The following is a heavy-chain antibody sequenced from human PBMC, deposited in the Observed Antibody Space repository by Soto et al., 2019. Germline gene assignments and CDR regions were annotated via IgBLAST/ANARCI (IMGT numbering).Heavy chain of an antibody. Sequence: GGSLRLSCAASGFTFSNAWMSWVRQAPGKGLEWVGRIKSKTDGGTTDYAAPVKGRFTISRDDSKNTLYLQMNSLKTENTAVYYCTTFATFYYYSYMAVGGKGTRVTV. V-gene: IGHV3-15*01. J-gene: IGHJ6*03. CDR3: TTFATFYYYSYMAV. CDR1: GFTFSNAW. CDR2: IKSKTDGGTT. D-gene: IGHD1-26*01.